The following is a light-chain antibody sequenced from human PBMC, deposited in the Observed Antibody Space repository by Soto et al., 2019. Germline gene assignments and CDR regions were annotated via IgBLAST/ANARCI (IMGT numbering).Light chain of an antibody. CDR3: CSYTGSGYV. Sequence: QSVVTQPRSVSGSPGQSVTISCTGTSSDVGGYNFVSWYQQHPGKAPKFLIYAVSKRPSGVTDRFSGSKSGNTASLTISGLQAVDQADYYSCSYTGSGYVFGTGTKLTVL. V-gene: IGLV2-11*01. J-gene: IGLJ1*01. CDR2: AVS. CDR1: SSDVGGYNF.